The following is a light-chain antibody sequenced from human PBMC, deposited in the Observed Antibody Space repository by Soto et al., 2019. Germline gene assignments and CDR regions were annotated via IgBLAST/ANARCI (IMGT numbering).Light chain of an antibody. Sequence: DIVMTQSPDSLAVSLGERATINCKSSQSVLYSSNNKNYLAWYQQKPGQPPKLLIYWASTRESGVPDRFSGSGSGTDFPLTISSLQAEDVAVYYCQQYYTTPRFTFGPGTKVDIK. J-gene: IGKJ3*01. CDR1: QSVLYSSNNKNY. CDR2: WAS. V-gene: IGKV4-1*01. CDR3: QQYYTTPRFT.